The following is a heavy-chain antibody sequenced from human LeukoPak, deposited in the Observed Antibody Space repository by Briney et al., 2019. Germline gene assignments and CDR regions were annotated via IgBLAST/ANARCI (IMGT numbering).Heavy chain of an antibody. J-gene: IGHJ4*02. Sequence: QSGGSLRPSCAASGFTFSSYAMHWVRQAPGKGLEWVAVISYDGSNKYYADSVKGRFTISRDNSKNTLYLQMNSPRAEDTAVYYCARDRYGGYGDYWGQGTLVTVSS. V-gene: IGHV3-30*04. D-gene: IGHD5-12*01. CDR3: ARDRYGGYGDY. CDR1: GFTFSSYA. CDR2: ISYDGSNK.